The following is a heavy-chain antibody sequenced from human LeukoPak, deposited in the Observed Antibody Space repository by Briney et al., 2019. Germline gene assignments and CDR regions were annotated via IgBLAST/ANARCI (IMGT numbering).Heavy chain of an antibody. V-gene: IGHV3-21*01. D-gene: IGHD2-15*01. Sequence: PGGSLRLSCAASGFTFNTYSINWVRQAPGKGLEWVLSISSSGTYIYYAESVKGRFTISRDNAKNSLYLQMNSLRAEDTAVYYCARDGSGYFDYWGQGTLVTVST. CDR1: GFTFNTYS. J-gene: IGHJ4*02. CDR3: ARDGSGYFDY. CDR2: ISSSGTYI.